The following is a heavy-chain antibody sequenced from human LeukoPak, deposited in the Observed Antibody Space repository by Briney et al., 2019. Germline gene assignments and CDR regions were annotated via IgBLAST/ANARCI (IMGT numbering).Heavy chain of an antibody. Sequence: ASVKVSCKASGYTFTGYYMHWVRQAPGQGLEWMGWINPNSGGTNFAQKFQGRVTMTRDTSISTAYMELSRLRSDDTAVYYCAREGTMVRGVISWFDPWGQGTLVTVSS. J-gene: IGHJ5*02. CDR3: AREGTMVRGVISWFDP. D-gene: IGHD3-10*01. CDR2: INPNSGGT. V-gene: IGHV1-2*02. CDR1: GYTFTGYY.